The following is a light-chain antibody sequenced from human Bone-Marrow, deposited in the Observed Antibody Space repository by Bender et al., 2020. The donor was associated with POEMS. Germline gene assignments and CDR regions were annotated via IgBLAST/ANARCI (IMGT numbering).Light chain of an antibody. Sequence: QSVLTQPPSVSGAPGQMVTISCTGSRYNIGAGYDVHWYQPIPGIAPKLLIYGNINRPSGVPDRFSGYQSGTSASLAITGLQSEDEAAYFCQSYDSDLNGWVFGGGTKLTVL. CDR1: RYNIGAGYD. J-gene: IGLJ3*02. V-gene: IGLV1-40*01. CDR2: GNI. CDR3: QSYDSDLNGWV.